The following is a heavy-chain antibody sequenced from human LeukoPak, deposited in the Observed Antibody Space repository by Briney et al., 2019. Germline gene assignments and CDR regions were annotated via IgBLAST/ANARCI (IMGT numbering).Heavy chain of an antibody. D-gene: IGHD6-13*01. CDR3: ARDRALGIAAAGQDY. V-gene: IGHV3-21*01. Sequence: GGSLRLSCAASGFTFSSYSMNWVRQAPGKGLEWVSSISSSSSYIYYADSVKGRFTISRDNAKNSLYLQMNSLRAEDTAVYYCARDRALGIAAAGQDYWGQGTLVTVSS. J-gene: IGHJ4*02. CDR1: GFTFSSYS. CDR2: ISSSSSYI.